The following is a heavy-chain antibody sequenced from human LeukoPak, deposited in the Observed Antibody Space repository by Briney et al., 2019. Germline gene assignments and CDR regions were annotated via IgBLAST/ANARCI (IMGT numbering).Heavy chain of an antibody. CDR3: ARGSYYYHSGTYSYFYYYMDV. J-gene: IGHJ6*03. D-gene: IGHD3-10*01. CDR2: INPNSGGT. Sequence: GASVKVSCKASGYTFTGYYMHWVRQAPGQGLEWMGWINPNSGGTNYAQKFQGRVTMTRDTSISTAYMELSRLRSDDTAVYYCARGSYYYHSGTYSYFYYYMDVWDKGTTVTISS. V-gene: IGHV1-2*02. CDR1: GYTFTGYY.